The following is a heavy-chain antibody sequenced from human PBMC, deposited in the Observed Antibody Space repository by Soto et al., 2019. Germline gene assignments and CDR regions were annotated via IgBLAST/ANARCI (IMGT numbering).Heavy chain of an antibody. V-gene: IGHV4-61*01. D-gene: IGHD3-22*01. J-gene: IGHJ4*02. CDR2: IYYSGST. CDR1: AGSVNSGSYY. Sequence: PSETLSPTCTLSAGSVNSGSYYWSWIRQPPGKGLEWIGYIYYSGSTNYNPSLKSRVTISVDTSKNQFSLKLSSVPAAETAVYFCASCPIPLYYYDSSGYYPPYFDYWGQGTLVTVSS. CDR3: ASCPIPLYYYDSSGYYPPYFDY.